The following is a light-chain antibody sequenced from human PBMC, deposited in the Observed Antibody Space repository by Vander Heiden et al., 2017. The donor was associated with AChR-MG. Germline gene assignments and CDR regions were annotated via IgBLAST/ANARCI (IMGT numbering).Light chain of an antibody. CDR2: GKN. J-gene: IGLJ2*01. CDR1: SLRSYY. V-gene: IGLV3-19*01. Sequence: SSELTQDPAVSVALGQTVRITCQGDSLRSYYASWYQQKPGQAPVLVIYGKNNRPAGIPDRCSGSSSGNTASLTITGAQAEDEADYDCNSRDSSGNHGVFGGGTKLTVL. CDR3: NSRDSSGNHGV.